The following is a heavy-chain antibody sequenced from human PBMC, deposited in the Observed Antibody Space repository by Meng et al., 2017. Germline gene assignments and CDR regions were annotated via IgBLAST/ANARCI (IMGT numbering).Heavy chain of an antibody. CDR3: ARDRAPYDGGAFDI. J-gene: IGHJ3*02. CDR2: ISAYNGNT. CDR1: GYTFTSYG. V-gene: IGHV1-18*01. Sequence: ASVKVSCKASGYTFTSYGISWVRQAPGQGREWMGWISAYNGNTNYAQKLQGRVTMTTDTYTSTAYMELRSLRSDDTAVYYCARDRAPYDGGAFDIWGQGTMVTVSS. D-gene: IGHD3-22*01.